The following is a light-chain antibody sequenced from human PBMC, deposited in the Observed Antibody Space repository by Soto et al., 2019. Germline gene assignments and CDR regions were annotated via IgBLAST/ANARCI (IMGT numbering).Light chain of an antibody. V-gene: IGKV4-1*01. CDR2: WAS. CDR3: QQYYSTPPYT. CDR1: QSVLYSSNNKNY. Sequence: DIVMTQSPDSLAVSLGERATINCKSSQSVLYSSNNKNYLAWYRQKPGQPPKLIIYWASIRESGVPDRISGSGSGTDFTRTILSLQAEDVAVYYCQQYYSTPPYTFGQGKKLEIK. J-gene: IGKJ2*01.